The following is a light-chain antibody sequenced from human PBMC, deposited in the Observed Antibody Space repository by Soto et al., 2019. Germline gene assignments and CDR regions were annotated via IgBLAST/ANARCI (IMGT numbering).Light chain of an antibody. J-gene: IGKJ2*01. CDR3: QQSYSTPT. CDR1: RNIGSW. CDR2: AAS. Sequence: DIQMTQSPSTLSASIGDRVTITCRASRNIGSWLAWYQQKAGKAPNLLIYAASSLQSGVPSRFSGSGSGTDFTLTISSLQPEDFATYYCQQSYSTPTFGQGTKLEIK. V-gene: IGKV1-39*01.